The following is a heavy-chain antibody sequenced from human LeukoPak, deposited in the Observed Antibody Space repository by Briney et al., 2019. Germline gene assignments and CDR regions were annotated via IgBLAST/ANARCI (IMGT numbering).Heavy chain of an antibody. V-gene: IGHV4-34*01. Sequence: GSLRLSCAASGFTFSTYAMSWIRQPPGKGLEWIGEINHTGTTNYNPSLRSRVIISVDTSKNQFSLKLNSVTAADTAMYYCARCYTSGWPRAFDPWGQGILVTVSS. CDR3: ARCYTSGWPRAFDP. CDR1: GFTFSTYA. CDR2: INHTGTT. D-gene: IGHD6-19*01. J-gene: IGHJ5*02.